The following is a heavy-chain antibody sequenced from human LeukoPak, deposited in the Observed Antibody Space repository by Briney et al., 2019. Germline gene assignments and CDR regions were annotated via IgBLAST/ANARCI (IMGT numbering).Heavy chain of an antibody. V-gene: IGHV3-74*01. J-gene: IGHJ3*02. D-gene: IGHD3-16*01. CDR3: ARGAYIPVRDLGDVFDI. CDR1: GFSFSSYW. Sequence: GSRRLSCAASGFSFSSYWMHWVRQAPGKGLVWVSRINRDGSSTSYAGSVKGRFTISRDNANSTLYLQMNSLRAEDSAVYHCARGAYIPVRDLGDVFDILGEGAKVTLS. CDR2: INRDGSST.